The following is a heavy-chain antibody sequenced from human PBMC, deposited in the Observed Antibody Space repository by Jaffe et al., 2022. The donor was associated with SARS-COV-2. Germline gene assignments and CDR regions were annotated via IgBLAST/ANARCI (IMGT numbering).Heavy chain of an antibody. Sequence: EVQLVESGGGLVQPGESLRLSCAASGFTFSSYAMSWVRQAPGKGLEWVSAISGSGGSTFYADSVKGRFTISRDNSKNTLYLQMNSLSADDTAVYYCASNLLSGHSYHFDYWGQGTLVTVSS. V-gene: IGHV3-23*04. J-gene: IGHJ4*02. CDR1: GFTFSSYA. CDR2: ISGSGGST. CDR3: ASNLLSGHSYHFDY. D-gene: IGHD2-21*02.